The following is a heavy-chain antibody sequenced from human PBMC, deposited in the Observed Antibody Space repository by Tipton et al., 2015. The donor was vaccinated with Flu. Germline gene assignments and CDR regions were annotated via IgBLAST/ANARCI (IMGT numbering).Heavy chain of an antibody. J-gene: IGHJ4*02. V-gene: IGHV1-8*01. CDR1: GYTFTSYD. Sequence: QLVQSGAEVKKPGASVKVSCKASGYTFTSYDINWVRQATGQGLEWMGWMNPNSGNTGHAQKFQGRVTMTRNTSISTAYMELSSLRSEDTAVYYCAGGSYYYDSSGYYLDYWGQGTLVTVSS. CDR2: MNPNSGNT. D-gene: IGHD3-22*01. CDR3: AGGSYYYDSSGYYLDY.